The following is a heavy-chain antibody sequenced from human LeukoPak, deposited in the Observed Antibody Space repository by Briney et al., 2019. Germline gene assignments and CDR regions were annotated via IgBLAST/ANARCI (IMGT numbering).Heavy chain of an antibody. J-gene: IGHJ6*04. CDR1: GFIFSDSV. Sequence: GGSLRLSCAASGFIFSDSVMSWVRQAPGKGLEWVAAIYNTGYTDNADSLKGRFSISRDNSKDTLYLQMNSLRVDDTVVYYCARRAAGAKDLWGKGTTVTDSA. D-gene: IGHD6-19*01. CDR2: IYNTGYT. V-gene: IGHV3-23*05. CDR3: ARRAAGAKDL.